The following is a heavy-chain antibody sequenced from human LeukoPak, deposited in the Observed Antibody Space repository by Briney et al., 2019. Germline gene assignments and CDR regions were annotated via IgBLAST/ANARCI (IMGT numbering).Heavy chain of an antibody. D-gene: IGHD6-13*01. V-gene: IGHV3-64*01. CDR3: ARGGSSSWESWFDP. J-gene: IGHJ5*02. CDR2: ISSNGGST. Sequence: GGTLRLSCAASGFTFSSYAMHWVRQAPGKGLEYVSAISSNGGSTYYANSVKGRFTISRDNSKNTLYLQMGSLRAEDMAVYYCARGGSSSWESWFDPWGQGTLVTVSS. CDR1: GFTFSSYA.